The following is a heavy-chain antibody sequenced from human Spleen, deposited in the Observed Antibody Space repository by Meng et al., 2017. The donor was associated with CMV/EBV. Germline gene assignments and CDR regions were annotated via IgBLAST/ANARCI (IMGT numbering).Heavy chain of an antibody. V-gene: IGHV3-48*04. CDR1: GFTFSRYS. Sequence: GGSLRLSCAASGFTFSRYSMNWVRQPPGKGLEWVSYISSSISNKNYADSVKGRFTISRDNAKSSLYLQMSSLRAEDTAVYYCARDQSEYCTNGGCYPTHFDYWGQGTLVTVSS. CDR3: ARDQSEYCTNGGCYPTHFDY. D-gene: IGHD2-8*01. J-gene: IGHJ4*02. CDR2: ISSSISNK.